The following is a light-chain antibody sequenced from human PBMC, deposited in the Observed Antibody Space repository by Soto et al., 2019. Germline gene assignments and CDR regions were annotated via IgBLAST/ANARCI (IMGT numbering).Light chain of an antibody. J-gene: IGLJ3*02. CDR1: SSDVGGYNY. Sequence: QSVLTQPASVSGSAGKSITISCTGTSSDVGGYNYVSWYQQHPGKAPKLMIYEVSNRPSGVSNRFSGSKSGNTTSLTISGLQAEDEADYYCSSYTSSSTLGVFGGGTKVTV. CDR3: SSYTSSSTLGV. CDR2: EVS. V-gene: IGLV2-14*01.